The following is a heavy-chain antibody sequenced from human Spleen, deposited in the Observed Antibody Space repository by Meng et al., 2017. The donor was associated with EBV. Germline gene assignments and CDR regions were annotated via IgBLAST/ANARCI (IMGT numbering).Heavy chain of an antibody. D-gene: IGHD3-10*01. V-gene: IGHV1-3*01. Sequence: QVQLVQSGAEVKKPGASVKVSCKPSGYTFTTYAIHWVRQAPGQSLEWMGWINAGNGDTKYSQRFQGRVTITRDTSASTAYMELSSLISEDTAVYYCARGAWGSGLSYYFDYWGQGTLVTVSS. CDR1: GYTFTTYA. CDR2: INAGNGDT. CDR3: ARGAWGSGLSYYFDY. J-gene: IGHJ4*02.